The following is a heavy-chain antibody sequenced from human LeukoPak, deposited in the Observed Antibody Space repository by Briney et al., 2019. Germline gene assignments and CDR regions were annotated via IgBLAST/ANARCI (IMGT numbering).Heavy chain of an antibody. J-gene: IGHJ4*02. CDR1: GFTFSSYG. CDR3: VGVPDY. V-gene: IGHV3-48*04. D-gene: IGHD3-10*01. Sequence: GGSLRLSCAASGFTFSSYGMHWIRQAPGKGLEWVSYISSGGSAIYYADSARGRFTISRDNAKNSLYLQMNSLRAEDTAVYYCVGVPDYWGQGTLVTVSS. CDR2: ISSGGSAI.